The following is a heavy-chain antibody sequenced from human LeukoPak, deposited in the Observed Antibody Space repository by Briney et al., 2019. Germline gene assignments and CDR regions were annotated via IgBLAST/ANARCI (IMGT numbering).Heavy chain of an antibody. Sequence: PSETLSLTCAVYGGSFSGYYWSWIRQPPGKGLEWIGEINHSGSTSYNPSLKSRVTISVDTSKNQFSLKLSSVTAADTAVYYCARTIAYGDYGSPFDYWGQGTLVTVSS. CDR2: INHSGST. CDR1: GGSFSGYY. CDR3: ARTIAYGDYGSPFDY. D-gene: IGHD4-17*01. V-gene: IGHV4-34*01. J-gene: IGHJ4*02.